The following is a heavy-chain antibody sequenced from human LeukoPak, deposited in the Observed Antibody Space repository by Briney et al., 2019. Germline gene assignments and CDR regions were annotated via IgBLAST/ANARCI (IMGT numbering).Heavy chain of an antibody. V-gene: IGHV3-7*04. CDR2: IKQDGSEK. D-gene: IGHD3-22*01. Sequence: AGGSLRLSCAASGFPFSFYWMAWVRQAPGKGLEWVANIKQDGSEKYYVDSARGRFTISRDNAKNSLYLQMNSLRAEDTAVYYCARDEHQYYSESSGRFDFWGQGVLVTVSS. J-gene: IGHJ4*02. CDR3: ARDEHQYYSESSGRFDF. CDR1: GFPFSFYW.